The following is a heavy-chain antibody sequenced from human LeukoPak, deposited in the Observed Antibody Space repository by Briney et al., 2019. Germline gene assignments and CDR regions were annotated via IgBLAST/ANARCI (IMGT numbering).Heavy chain of an antibody. CDR3: AKARGVGATPTDI. V-gene: IGHV3-30*18. CDR1: GFTFSSYG. J-gene: IGHJ3*02. CDR2: ISYDGSNK. D-gene: IGHD1-26*01. Sequence: GGSLRLSCAASGFTFSSYGMHWVRQAPGKGLEWVAVISYDGSNKYYADSVKGRFTISRDNSKNTLYLQMNSLRAEDTAVYYCAKARGVGATPTDIWGQGTMVTVSS.